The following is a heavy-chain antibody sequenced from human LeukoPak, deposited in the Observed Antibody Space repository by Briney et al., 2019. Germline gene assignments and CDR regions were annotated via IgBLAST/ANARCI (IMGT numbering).Heavy chain of an antibody. CDR3: ARHGAYDYVWGLKATGAFDI. CDR1: GDSVSSNSAA. D-gene: IGHD3-16*01. V-gene: IGHV6-1*01. CDR2: TYYRSKWYN. Sequence: SQTLSLTCAISGDSVSSNSAAWNWIRQSPSRGLEWLGRTYYRSKWYNDYAVSVKSRITINPDTSKNQFSLQLNSVTPEDTAVYYCARHGAYDYVWGLKATGAFDIWGQGTMVTVSS. J-gene: IGHJ3*02.